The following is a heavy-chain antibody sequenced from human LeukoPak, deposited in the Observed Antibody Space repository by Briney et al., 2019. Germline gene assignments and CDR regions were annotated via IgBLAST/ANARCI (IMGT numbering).Heavy chain of an antibody. Sequence: SETLSLTCTVSGGSVSSDSYYWSWIRQPPGKGLEWIGYIYYSGNTKYNPSLKSRVTISVETSKNQFSLKLSSVTAADTAVYYCARGRSRQWLVHDYWGQGTLVTVSS. CDR2: IYYSGNT. CDR3: ARGRSRQWLVHDY. D-gene: IGHD6-19*01. J-gene: IGHJ4*02. V-gene: IGHV4-61*01. CDR1: GGSVSSDSYY.